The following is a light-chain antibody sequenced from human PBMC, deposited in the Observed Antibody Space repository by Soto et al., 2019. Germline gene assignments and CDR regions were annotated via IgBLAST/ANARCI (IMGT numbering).Light chain of an antibody. CDR2: QTS. V-gene: IGKV3-11*01. CDR1: QYINTR. CDR3: HQRQSWPRA. J-gene: IGKJ1*01. Sequence: EIVLTQSPATLSSFPGDRVTLSCRASQYINTRLAWYQHRPGQAPRLLIYQTSIRAAGIPARFSASGSGTDFTLTISDVQPEEFALYYCHQRQSWPRAFGQGTRWIS.